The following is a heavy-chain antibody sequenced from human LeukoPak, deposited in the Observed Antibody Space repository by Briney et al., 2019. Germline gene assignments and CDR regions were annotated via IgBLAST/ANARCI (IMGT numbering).Heavy chain of an antibody. CDR1: GYTFTGYY. V-gene: IGHV1-2*02. D-gene: IGHD1-26*01. CDR3: ARDIPHANIVGATRTWFFDY. CDR2: INPNSGGT. Sequence: ASVKVSCKASGYTFTGYYMHWMRQAPGQGLEWMGWINPNSGGTNYAQKFQGRVTMTRDTSISTAYMELSRLRSDDTAVYYCARDIPHANIVGATRTWFFDYWGQGTLVTVSS. J-gene: IGHJ4*02.